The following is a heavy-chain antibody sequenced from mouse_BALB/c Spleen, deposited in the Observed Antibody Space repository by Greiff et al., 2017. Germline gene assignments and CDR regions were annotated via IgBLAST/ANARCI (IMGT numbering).Heavy chain of an antibody. CDR1: GFSLTSYG. CDR2: IWAGGST. J-gene: IGHJ4*01. D-gene: IGHD4-1*01. Sequence: VMLVESGPGLVAPSQSLSITCTVSGFSLTSYGVHWVRQPPGKGLEWLGVIWAGGSTNYNSALMSRLSISKDNSKSQVFLKMNSLQTDDTAMYYCARDKLGHAMDYWGQGTSVTVSS. V-gene: IGHV2-9*02. CDR3: ARDKLGHAMDY.